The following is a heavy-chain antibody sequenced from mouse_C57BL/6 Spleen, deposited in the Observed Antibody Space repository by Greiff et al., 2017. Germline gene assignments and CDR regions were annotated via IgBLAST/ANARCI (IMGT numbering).Heavy chain of an antibody. CDR3: ARSTTVVAEGYYYAMDY. D-gene: IGHD1-1*01. J-gene: IGHJ4*01. CDR1: GYTFTSYW. CDR2: IYPGSGST. Sequence: VQLQQPGAELVKPGASVKMSCKASGYTFTSYWITWVKQRPGQGLEWIGDIYPGSGSTNYNEKFKSKATLTVDTSSSTAYMQLSSLTSEDSAVYYCARSTTVVAEGYYYAMDYWGQGTSVTVSS. V-gene: IGHV1-55*01.